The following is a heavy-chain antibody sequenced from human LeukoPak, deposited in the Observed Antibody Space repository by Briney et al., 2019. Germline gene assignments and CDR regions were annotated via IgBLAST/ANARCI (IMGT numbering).Heavy chain of an antibody. CDR2: ISGSGGSK. D-gene: IGHD3-22*01. J-gene: IGHJ4*02. Sequence: GGSLRLSCVASGFAFSSYAMSWVRQAPGKGLEWVSAISGSGGSKYYEDSVKGRFTISRDNSKNTLYLRMNSLRAEDTAVYYCAKAVMYYYDSSGYPTDYWGQGTLVTVSS. CDR3: AKAVMYYYDSSGYPTDY. V-gene: IGHV3-23*01. CDR1: GFAFSSYA.